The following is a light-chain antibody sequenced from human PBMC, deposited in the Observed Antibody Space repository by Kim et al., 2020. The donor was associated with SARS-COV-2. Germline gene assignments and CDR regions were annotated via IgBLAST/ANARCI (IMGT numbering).Light chain of an antibody. CDR3: SSFATSDIYYV. CDR1: SNDIGAFEQ. Sequence: QSVTISCTGTSNDIGAFEQVSWYQQHPGEAPQLIIYEVKKRPSGVPDRFSGSKSGNTASLTVSGLQADDEADYFGSSFATSDIYYVFGTGTKVTVL. V-gene: IGLV2-8*01. J-gene: IGLJ1*01. CDR2: EVK.